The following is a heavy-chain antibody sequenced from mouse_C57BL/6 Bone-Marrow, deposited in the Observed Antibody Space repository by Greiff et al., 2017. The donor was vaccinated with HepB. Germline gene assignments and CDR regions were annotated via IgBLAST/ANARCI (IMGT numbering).Heavy chain of an antibody. CDR2: ISSGGDYI. V-gene: IGHV5-9-1*02. J-gene: IGHJ1*03. CDR3: TRDSRSTEYFDV. D-gene: IGHD5-1*01. CDR1: GFTFSSYA. Sequence: EVNVVESGEGLVKPGGSLKLSCAASGFTFSSYAMSWVRQTPEQRLEWVAYISSGGDYIYYADTVKGRITISRDNARNTLYLQMSSLKSEDTAIYYCTRDSRSTEYFDVWGTGTTVTVSS.